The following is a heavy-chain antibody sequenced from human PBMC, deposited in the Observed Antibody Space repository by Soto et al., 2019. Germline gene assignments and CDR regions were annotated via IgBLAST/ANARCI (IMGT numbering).Heavy chain of an antibody. D-gene: IGHD3-10*01. Sequence: SLKISCKGSGYRFASYWIAWVRQVPVRGLEWMGIIYPGDSDTKYSPSFQGLVTMSVDKSTSTAYLQWNSLKAADTAVYYCARQGSSGYYYYGMDVWGQGTTVTVSS. CDR1: GYRFASYW. CDR3: ARQGSSGYYYYGMDV. J-gene: IGHJ6*02. V-gene: IGHV5-51*01. CDR2: IYPGDSDT.